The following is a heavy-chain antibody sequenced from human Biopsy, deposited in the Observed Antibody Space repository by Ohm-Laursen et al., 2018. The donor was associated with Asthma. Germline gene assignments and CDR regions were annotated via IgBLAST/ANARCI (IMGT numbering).Heavy chain of an antibody. D-gene: IGHD3-16*02. CDR2: ISSSSSTI. J-gene: IGHJ4*02. Sequence: SLRLSCSASGFKFDEYTMHWVRQAPGKGLEWVSYISSSSSTIYYADSVKGRFTISRDNAKNSLYLQMNSLRAEDTAVYYCARDLHPTNHLGELSEGFDYWGQGTLVTVSS. CDR3: ARDLHPTNHLGELSEGFDY. V-gene: IGHV3-48*01. CDR1: GFKFDEYT.